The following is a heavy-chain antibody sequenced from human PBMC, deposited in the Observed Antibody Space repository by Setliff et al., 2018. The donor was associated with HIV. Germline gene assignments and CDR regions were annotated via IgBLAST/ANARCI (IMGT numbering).Heavy chain of an antibody. CDR2: MNPNSGNT. CDR3: AGIRGGDAFDI. Sequence: ASVKVSCKASGYTFTNYDINWVRQATGQGLEWMGWMNPNSGNTGYAQKFQGRITVTSDTSTSTVFMDLSSLRSEDTAVYYCAGIRGGDAFDIWGQGTMVTVSS. D-gene: IGHD3-10*01. V-gene: IGHV1-8*01. CDR1: GYTFTNYD. J-gene: IGHJ3*02.